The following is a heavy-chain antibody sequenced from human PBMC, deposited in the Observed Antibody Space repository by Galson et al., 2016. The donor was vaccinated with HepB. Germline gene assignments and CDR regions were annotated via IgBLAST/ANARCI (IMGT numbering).Heavy chain of an antibody. Sequence: DSTFYADSVGGRTTISRDNSKKTVYLEVSNVRAEDTAIYYCAKLRNSGSYRYALDVWGQGITVTVSS. V-gene: IGHV3-23*01. D-gene: IGHD1-26*01. CDR3: AKLRNSGSYRYALDV. J-gene: IGHJ6*02. CDR2: DST.